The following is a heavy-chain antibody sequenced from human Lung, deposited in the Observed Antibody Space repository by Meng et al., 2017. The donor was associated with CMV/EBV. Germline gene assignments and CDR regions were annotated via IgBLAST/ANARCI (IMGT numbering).Heavy chain of an antibody. CDR2: INTNTGKP. J-gene: IGHJ4*02. CDR3: ARTYDYAWRNHQYIDY. D-gene: IGHD3-16*01. CDR1: YTFFSYT. Sequence: YTFFSYTLNWVRQAPGQGLEWIGLINTNTGKPTYAQGFAGRYVFSLDIGVSTAYLQISRLKAEDTAVYYCARTYDYAWRNHQYIDYWGQGTLVTVSS. V-gene: IGHV7-4-1*02.